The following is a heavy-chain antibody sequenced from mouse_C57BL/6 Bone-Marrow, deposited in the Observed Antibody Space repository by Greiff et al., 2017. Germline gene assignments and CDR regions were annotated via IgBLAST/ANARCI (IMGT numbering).Heavy chain of an antibody. CDR1: GFPFSDYG. J-gene: IGHJ1*03. CDR2: ISSGSSTI. CDR3: ARPRVYWYFDV. V-gene: IGHV5-17*01. Sequence: EVNVVESGGCLVKPGGSLKLSCAASGFPFSDYGMHWVRQAPEKGLEWVAYISSGSSTIYYADTVKGRFTLSRDNAKNTLFLQMTSLRSEDTAMYYCARPRVYWYFDVWGTGTTVAVSS.